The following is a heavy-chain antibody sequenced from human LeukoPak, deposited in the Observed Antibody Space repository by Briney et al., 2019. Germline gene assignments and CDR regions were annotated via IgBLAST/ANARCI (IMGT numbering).Heavy chain of an antibody. V-gene: IGHV1-46*01. Sequence: APVKVSCKASGGTFSSYSISWGRQAPGQRLEWMGVISPSGGSTSYSQKFQGRVTMTRDTSTSTIYMEVSSLRSEDTAVYYCARGGYYDSSGYLEYWGQGTLVTVSS. CDR2: ISPSGGST. CDR1: GGTFSSYS. J-gene: IGHJ4*02. CDR3: ARGGYYDSSGYLEY. D-gene: IGHD3-22*01.